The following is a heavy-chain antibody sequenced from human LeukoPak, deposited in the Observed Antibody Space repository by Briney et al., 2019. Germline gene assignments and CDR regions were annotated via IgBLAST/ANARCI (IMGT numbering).Heavy chain of an antibody. J-gene: IGHJ2*01. Sequence: PGGSLRLSCAASGFTFSSNSMNWVRQAPGKGLEWVSYMSSSSSTINYADSVKGRFTISRDNAKNSLYLQMNSLRVEDAAVYYCARVTGDYKYFDLWGRGTLVTVSS. D-gene: IGHD3-10*01. CDR1: GFTFSSNS. V-gene: IGHV3-48*01. CDR3: ARVTGDYKYFDL. CDR2: MSSSSSTI.